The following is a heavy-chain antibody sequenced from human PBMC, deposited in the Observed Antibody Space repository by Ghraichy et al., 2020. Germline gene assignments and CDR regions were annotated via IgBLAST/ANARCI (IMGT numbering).Heavy chain of an antibody. D-gene: IGHD6-13*01. J-gene: IGHJ4*02. V-gene: IGHV4-34*01. CDR3: ARGQYRAAAGRYFDY. Sequence: SETLSLTCAVYGGSFSGYYWSWIRQPPGKGLEWIGEINHSGSTNYNPSLKSRVTISADTSKNQFSVKLSSVTAAETAVYYCARGQYRAAAGRYFDYWGQGTLVTVSS. CDR2: INHSGST. CDR1: GGSFSGYY.